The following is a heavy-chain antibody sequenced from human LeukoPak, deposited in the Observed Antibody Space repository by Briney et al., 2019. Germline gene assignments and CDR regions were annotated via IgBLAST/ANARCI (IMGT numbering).Heavy chain of an antibody. CDR2: ISSSSSYT. D-gene: IGHD4-17*01. CDR1: GFTFSGFS. J-gene: IGHJ4*02. V-gene: IGHV3-21*05. CDR3: ARVPAYGDYFDY. Sequence: GSLRLSCAASGFTFSGFSMNWVRQTPGKGLEWVSYISSSSSYTNYADSVKGRFTISRDNAKNSLYLQMNSLRAEDTAVYYCARVPAYGDYFDYWGQGTLVTVSS.